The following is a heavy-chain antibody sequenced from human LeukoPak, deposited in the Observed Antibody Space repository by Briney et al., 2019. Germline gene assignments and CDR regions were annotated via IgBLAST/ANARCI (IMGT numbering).Heavy chain of an antibody. D-gene: IGHD6-19*01. CDR3: ARSDGSGWYGGFDY. V-gene: IGHV1-3*01. CDR2: INAGNGNT. CDR1: GYTFTSYA. Sequence: ASVKVSCKASGYTFTSYAMHWVRQAPGQRLEWMGWINAGNGNTKYSQKFQGRVTITRDTSASTAYMGLSSLRSEDTAVYYCARSDGSGWYGGFDYWGQGTLVTVSS. J-gene: IGHJ4*02.